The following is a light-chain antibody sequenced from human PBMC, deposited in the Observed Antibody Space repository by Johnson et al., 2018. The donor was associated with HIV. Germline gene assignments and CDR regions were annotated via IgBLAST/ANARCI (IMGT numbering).Light chain of an antibody. J-gene: IGLJ1*01. CDR2: ENN. Sequence: QSVLTQPPSVSAAPGQKVTISCSGSSSNVGSNYISWYRQLPGTAPKLLIYENNKRPSGIPDRFSGSKSGTSATLGITGLQTGDEADYYCGTWDSSLSYVFGTGTKVTVL. V-gene: IGLV1-51*02. CDR1: SSNVGSNY. CDR3: GTWDSSLSYV.